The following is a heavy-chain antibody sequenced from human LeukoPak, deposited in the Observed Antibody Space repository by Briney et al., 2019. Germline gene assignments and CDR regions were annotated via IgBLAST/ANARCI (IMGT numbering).Heavy chain of an antibody. D-gene: IGHD6-6*01. CDR1: GGSISSGGYS. CDR2: IYHSGST. V-gene: IGHV4-30-2*01. Sequence: PSETLSLTCAVSGGSISSGGYSWSWIRQPPGKGLEWIGYIYHSGSTNYNPSPKSRVTISVDTSKNQFSLKLSSVTAADTAVYYCARAPRIAAGYYYYGMDVWGQGTTVTVSS. CDR3: ARAPRIAAGYYYYGMDV. J-gene: IGHJ6*02.